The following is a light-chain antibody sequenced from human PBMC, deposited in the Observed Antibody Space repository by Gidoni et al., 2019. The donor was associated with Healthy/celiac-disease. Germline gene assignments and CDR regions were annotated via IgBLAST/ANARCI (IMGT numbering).Light chain of an antibody. CDR2: DAC. CDR3: QQYDNLLT. CDR1: QDISHY. Sequence: DIQMTQSPSSLSASVGDRVPITCQASQDISHYLNCYQPKPGKATKLLIYDACNLETGVPSRFSGSGAGTDFTFTISSLQHEDIATYCCQQYDNLLTFGGGTKVEIK. J-gene: IGKJ4*01. V-gene: IGKV1-33*01.